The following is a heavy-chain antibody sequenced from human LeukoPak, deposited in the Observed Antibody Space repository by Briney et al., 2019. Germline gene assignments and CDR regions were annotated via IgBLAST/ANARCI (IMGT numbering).Heavy chain of an antibody. CDR2: ISYDGSNK. Sequence: PGGSLRLSCAASGFTFSSYAMHWVRQAPGKGLEWVAVISYDGSNKYYADSVKGRFTISRDNSKNTLYLQMNSLRAEDTAVYYCARDPPMYSSSRYFDLWGRGTLVTVSS. V-gene: IGHV3-30*14. CDR1: GFTFSSYA. CDR3: ARDPPMYSSSRYFDL. J-gene: IGHJ2*01. D-gene: IGHD6-6*01.